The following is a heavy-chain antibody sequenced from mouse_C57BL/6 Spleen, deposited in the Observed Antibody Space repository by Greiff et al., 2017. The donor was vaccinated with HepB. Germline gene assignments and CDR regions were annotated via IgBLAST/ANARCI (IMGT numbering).Heavy chain of an antibody. CDR2: IDPENGDT. Sequence: VQLQQSGAELVRPGASVKLSCTASGFNIKDDYMHWVKQRPEKGLEWIGWIDPENGDTEYASKFQGKATITADTSSNTAYLQLSSLTSEDTAVYYCTSYYYCSSYGAMDYWGQGTSVTVSS. V-gene: IGHV14-4*01. CDR3: TSYYYCSSYGAMDY. CDR1: GFNIKDDY. J-gene: IGHJ4*01. D-gene: IGHD1-1*01.